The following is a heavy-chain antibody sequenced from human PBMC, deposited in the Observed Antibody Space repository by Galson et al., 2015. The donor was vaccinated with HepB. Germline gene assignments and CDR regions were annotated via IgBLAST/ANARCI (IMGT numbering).Heavy chain of an antibody. CDR3: AIAAAGHPIDY. CDR2: INTNTGNP. J-gene: IGHJ4*02. CDR1: GYTFTSSA. V-gene: IGHV7-4-1*01. D-gene: IGHD6-13*01. Sequence: SVKVSCKASGYTFTSSAMNWVRQAPGQGLEWMGWINTNTGNPTYAQGFTGRFVFSLDTSVSTAYLQICSLKAEDTAVYYCAIAAAGHPIDYWGQGALVTVSS.